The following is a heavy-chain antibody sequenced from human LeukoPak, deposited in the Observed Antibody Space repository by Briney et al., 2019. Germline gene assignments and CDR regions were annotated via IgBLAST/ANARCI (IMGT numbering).Heavy chain of an antibody. CDR3: AVGGSYFFLGY. CDR2: IIPIFGTA. J-gene: IGHJ4*02. D-gene: IGHD1-26*01. Sequence: SVKVSCKASGGTFSSYAISWVRQAPGQGLEWMGGIIPIFGTANYAQKFQGRVTITADESTNTAYMELSSLRSEDTAVYYCAVGGSYFFLGYWGQGTLVTVSS. V-gene: IGHV1-69*13. CDR1: GGTFSSYA.